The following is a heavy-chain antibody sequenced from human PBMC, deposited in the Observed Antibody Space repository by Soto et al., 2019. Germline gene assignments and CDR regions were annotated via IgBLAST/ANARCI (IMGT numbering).Heavy chain of an antibody. Sequence: QVQLVESGGGVVQPGRSLRLSCAASGFTFSSYAMHWVRQAPGKGLEWVAVISYDGSNKYYADSVKGRFTISRDNSKNTLYLQMNSLRAEDTAVYYCARDNSDDFWGRLEDYYGMDVW. CDR2: ISYDGSNK. D-gene: IGHD3-3*01. CDR1: GFTFSSYA. CDR3: ARDNSDDFWGRLEDYYGMDV. J-gene: IGHJ6*01. V-gene: IGHV3-30-3*01.